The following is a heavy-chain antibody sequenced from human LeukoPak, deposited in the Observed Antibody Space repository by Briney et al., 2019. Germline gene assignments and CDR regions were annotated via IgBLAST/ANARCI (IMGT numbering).Heavy chain of an antibody. D-gene: IGHD1-26*01. J-gene: IGHJ5*02. CDR2: IYNGVNT. V-gene: IGHV4-61*01. Sequence: SETLSLTYTVSGASVSSASYWTWIRQPPGKGVEWIAHIYNGVNTNYNPSLKSRVTISVDTSKNQFSLRLNSVTAADTAVYYCARSRAFNSGAFDPWGQGSLVTVSS. CDR1: GASVSSASY. CDR3: ARSRAFNSGAFDP.